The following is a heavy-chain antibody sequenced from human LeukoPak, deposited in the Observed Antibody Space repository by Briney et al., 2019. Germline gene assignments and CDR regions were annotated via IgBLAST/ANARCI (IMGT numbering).Heavy chain of an antibody. V-gene: IGHV3-23*01. CDR3: ARSAVGTSCCTAVDF. J-gene: IGHJ4*02. CDR1: GFTFSTYA. Sequence: GGSLRLSCAASGFTFSTYAMTWVRRAPGKGLEWVSGISTSGDRTYYADPVKGRFTISRDNSKNTLYLQMNSLRAEDTAEYYCARSAVGTSCCTAVDFWGQGTLVTVSS. D-gene: IGHD1-26*01. CDR2: ISTSGDRT.